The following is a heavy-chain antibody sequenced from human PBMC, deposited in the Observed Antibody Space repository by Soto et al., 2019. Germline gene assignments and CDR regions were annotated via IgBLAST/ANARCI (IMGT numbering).Heavy chain of an antibody. J-gene: IGHJ4*02. CDR3: ARHTSYCSSTSCSLAY. CDR1: GYSFTIYW. CDR2: IYPGDSDT. V-gene: IGHV5-51*01. Sequence: GESLKISCNGSGYSFTIYWIGWVLQMPGKGLEWMGIIYPGDSDTRYSPSFQGQVTISADKSISTAYLQWSSLKASDTAMYYCARHTSYCSSTSCSLAYWGQGTLVTVSS. D-gene: IGHD2-2*01.